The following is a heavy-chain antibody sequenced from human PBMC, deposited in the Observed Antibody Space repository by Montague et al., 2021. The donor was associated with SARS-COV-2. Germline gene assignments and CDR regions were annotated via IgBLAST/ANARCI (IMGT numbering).Heavy chain of an antibody. CDR1: GLTFSSYA. CDR3: ARYSSPSTTPFDY. V-gene: IGHV3-23*01. Sequence: SLRLSCAASGLTFSSYAMSWVRQAPGKGPEWVSAISGSGGSTYFXDSVKGRFTISRDNSKNTLYLQMHSLRAEDTAVYYCARYSSPSTTPFDYWGQGTLVTVSS. J-gene: IGHJ4*02. D-gene: IGHD6-6*01. CDR2: ISGSGGST.